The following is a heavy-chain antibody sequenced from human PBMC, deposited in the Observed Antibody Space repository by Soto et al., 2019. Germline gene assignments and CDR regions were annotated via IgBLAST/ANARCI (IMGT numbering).Heavy chain of an antibody. J-gene: IGHJ3*01. V-gene: IGHV3-48*04. CDR2: INDISNAI. CDR1: GFTFTDHS. D-gene: IGHD5-12*01. CDR3: ARDPPTTFSADL. Sequence: EVQLVESGGGLVQPGGSLRLSCTASGFTFTDHSMNWVRHAPGKGLEWLSYINDISNAIHYADSVKGRFAMSRDNAKKLVFLQMNSLRVEDTGVYYCARDPPTTFSADLWGQGTVVTVSS.